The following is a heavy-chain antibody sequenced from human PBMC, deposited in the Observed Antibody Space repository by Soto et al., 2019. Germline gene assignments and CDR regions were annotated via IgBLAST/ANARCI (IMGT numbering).Heavy chain of an antibody. CDR1: GFTFSSYG. V-gene: IGHV3-30*18. CDR3: AKDRYSRYYYGMDV. CDR2: ISYDGSNK. J-gene: IGHJ6*02. D-gene: IGHD1-26*01. Sequence: QVQLVESGGGVVQPGRSLRLSCAASGFTFSSYGMHWVRQAPVKGLEWVAVISYDGSNKYYADSVKGRFTISRDNSKNTLYLQMNSLRAEDTAVYYGAKDRYSRYYYGMDVWGQGTTVTVSS.